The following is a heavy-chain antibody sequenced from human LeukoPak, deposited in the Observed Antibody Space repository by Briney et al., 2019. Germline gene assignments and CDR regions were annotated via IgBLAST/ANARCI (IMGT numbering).Heavy chain of an antibody. V-gene: IGHV4-34*01. CDR3: ARGVNSGYFDY. J-gene: IGHJ4*02. CDR1: GGSFSGYY. D-gene: IGHD1-26*01. CDR2: INHSGSI. Sequence: SETLSLTCAVYGGSFSGYYWSWIRQPPGKGLEWIGEINHSGSINYNPSLKSRVTISLDTSKNQFSLKLSSVTAADTAVYYCARGVNSGYFDYCGQGTLVTVSS.